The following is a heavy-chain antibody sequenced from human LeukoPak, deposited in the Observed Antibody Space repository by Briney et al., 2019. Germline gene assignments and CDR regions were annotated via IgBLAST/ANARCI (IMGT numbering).Heavy chain of an antibody. CDR3: ATARNFRFEY. J-gene: IGHJ4*02. V-gene: IGHV3-74*01. CDR1: GLPFRTTW. D-gene: IGHD1-7*01. Sequence: PGGSLRLSCATSGLPFRTTWMHWVRQAPGKGLMWVSRMNGEGTTIDYADSVKGRFTVSRDYAKNTLFLQMNNLRTEDTALYFCATARNFRFEYWGQGSLVIVSA. CDR2: MNGEGTTI.